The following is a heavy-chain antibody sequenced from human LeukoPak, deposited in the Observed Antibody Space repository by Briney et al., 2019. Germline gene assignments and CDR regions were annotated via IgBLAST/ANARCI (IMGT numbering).Heavy chain of an antibody. CDR1: GFTFSSYW. D-gene: IGHD3-10*01. CDR2: INSDGSST. CDR3: ARAGITPRRYYGMDV. V-gene: IGHV3-74*01. Sequence: PGGSLRLSCAASGFTFSSYWMHWVRQAPGKGLVWVSRINSDGSSTSYADSVKGRFTISRDNAKNTLYLQMNSLRAEDTAVYYCARAGITPRRYYGMDVWGKGTTGTVSS. J-gene: IGHJ6*04.